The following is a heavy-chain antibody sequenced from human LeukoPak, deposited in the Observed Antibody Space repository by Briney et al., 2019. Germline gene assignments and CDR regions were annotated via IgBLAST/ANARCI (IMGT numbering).Heavy chain of an antibody. CDR2: ISTSGSTI. J-gene: IGHJ6*02. CDR1: GGSISSGGYY. Sequence: LSLTCTVSGGSISSGGYYWSWIRQPPGKGLEWVSYISTSGSTIYYADSVKGRFTISRDNAKNSLYLQMNSLRAEDTAVYYCARGHYGMDVWGQGTTVTVSS. V-gene: IGHV3-11*01. CDR3: ARGHYGMDV.